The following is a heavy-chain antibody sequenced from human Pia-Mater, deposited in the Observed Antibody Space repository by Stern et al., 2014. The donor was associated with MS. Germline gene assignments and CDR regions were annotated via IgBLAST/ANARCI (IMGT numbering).Heavy chain of an antibody. CDR2: IWYDGSNK. D-gene: IGHD6-13*01. J-gene: IGHJ6*02. CDR1: GFTFSSYG. Sequence: QVQLVQSGGGVVQPGRSLRLSCAASGFTFSSYGMHWVRQAPGKGLEWVAVIWYDGSNKYYGDSVEGRFTISRNNSKNTLYLQMNSLRAEDTAVYYCARSSSPSPYYYYGMDVWGQGTTVTVSS. CDR3: ARSSSPSPYYYYGMDV. V-gene: IGHV3-33*01.